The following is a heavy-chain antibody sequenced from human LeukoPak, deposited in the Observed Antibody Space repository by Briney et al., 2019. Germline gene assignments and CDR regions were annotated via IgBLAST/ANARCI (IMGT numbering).Heavy chain of an antibody. CDR3: ATDTRTADGPGDY. CDR1: RFTFRNAW. D-gene: IGHD6-13*01. V-gene: IGHV3-15*01. J-gene: IGHJ4*02. Sequence: GGSLRLSCAASRFTFRNAWMSWVRQAPGKGLEWVGRIKSKSDGGTTYYAAPVKGRFTISRDDSKNTLYLQMNSLKTEDTAVYYCATDTRTADGPGDYWGQGTLVIVSS. CDR2: IKSKSDGGTT.